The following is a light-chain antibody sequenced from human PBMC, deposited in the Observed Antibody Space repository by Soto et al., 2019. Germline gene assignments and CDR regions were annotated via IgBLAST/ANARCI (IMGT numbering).Light chain of an antibody. CDR1: SSDVGGYNY. CDR3: SSYTSTSTYV. J-gene: IGLJ1*01. Sequence: QSALTQPASVSGSPGHSITISCTGTSSDVGGYNYVSWYQQHPGKAPKLVIYDVSNRPSGVSNRFSGSKSGNTASLTISGIQAEDEADYYCSSYTSTSTYVFGTGTKVTVL. CDR2: DVS. V-gene: IGLV2-14*01.